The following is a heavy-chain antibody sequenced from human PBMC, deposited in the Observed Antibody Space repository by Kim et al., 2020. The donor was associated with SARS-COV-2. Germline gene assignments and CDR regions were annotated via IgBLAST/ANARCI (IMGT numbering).Heavy chain of an antibody. CDR3: ASSGGAPPEGLFDYYYYYGMDV. CDR1: GYTFTSYA. CDR2: INAGNGNT. Sequence: ASVKVSCKASGYTFTSYAMHWVRQAPGQRLEWMGWINAGNGNTKYSQKFQGRVTITRDTSASTAYMELSSLRSEDTAVYYCASSGGAPPEGLFDYYYYYGMDVWGQGTTVTVSS. D-gene: IGHD3-10*01. V-gene: IGHV1-3*01. J-gene: IGHJ6*02.